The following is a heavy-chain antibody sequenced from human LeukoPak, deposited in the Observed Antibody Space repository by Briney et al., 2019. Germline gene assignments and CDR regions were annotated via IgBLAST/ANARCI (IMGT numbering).Heavy chain of an antibody. V-gene: IGHV1-69*05. Sequence: SVKVSCKASGLSLTHDGISWVRQAPGQGLEWMGGIIPIFGTANYAQKFQGRVTITTDESTSTAYMELSSLRSEDTAVYYCARAPGRDCSSTSCVEGYFQHWGQGTLVTVSS. CDR2: IIPIFGTA. CDR3: ARAPGRDCSSTSCVEGYFQH. J-gene: IGHJ1*01. D-gene: IGHD2-2*01. CDR1: GLSLTHDG.